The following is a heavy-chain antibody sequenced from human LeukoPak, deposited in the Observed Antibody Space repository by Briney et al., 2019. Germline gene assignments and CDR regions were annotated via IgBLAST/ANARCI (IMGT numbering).Heavy chain of an antibody. CDR2: ISNSGGST. V-gene: IGHV3-23*01. CDR3: AKGQYGGSYSPFDS. Sequence: PGGSLRLSCAASGFMFSSYWMSWARQAPGKGLEWVSVISNSGGSTYYADSVKGRFTISRDNSKNTLYLQMNSLRAEDTAVYYCAKGQYGGSYSPFDSWGQGTLVSVSS. CDR1: GFMFSSYW. J-gene: IGHJ4*02. D-gene: IGHD1-26*01.